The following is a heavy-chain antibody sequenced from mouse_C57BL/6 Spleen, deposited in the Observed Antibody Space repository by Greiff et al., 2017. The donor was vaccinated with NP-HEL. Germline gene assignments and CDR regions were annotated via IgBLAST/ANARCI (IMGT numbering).Heavy chain of an antibody. D-gene: IGHD1-1*01. CDR3: ARITTVVAPRDY. CDR1: GYTFTSYW. V-gene: IGHV1-50*01. J-gene: IGHJ2*01. Sequence: QVQLQQPGAELVKPGASVKLSCKASGYTFTSYWMQWVKQRPGQGLEWIGEIDPSDSYTNYNQKFKGKATLTVDTSSSTAYMQLSSLTSEDSAVYYCARITTVVAPRDYWGQGTTLTVSS. CDR2: IDPSDSYT.